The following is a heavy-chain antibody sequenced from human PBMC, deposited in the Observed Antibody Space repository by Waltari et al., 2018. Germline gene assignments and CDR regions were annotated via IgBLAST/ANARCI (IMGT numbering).Heavy chain of an antibody. CDR3: ARRDRTVSEFDY. CDR1: NYSISSGYY. D-gene: IGHD4-17*01. CDR2: IYHSGST. V-gene: IGHV4-38-2*02. J-gene: IGHJ4*02. Sequence: QVQLQESGPGLVKPSETLSLTCTVSNYSISSGYYWGWIRQPPGKGLEWIGNIYHSGSTYYNPSLKSRVTISVDTSKNQFSLKLNSVTAADTAVYYCARRDRTVSEFDYWGQGTLVTVSS.